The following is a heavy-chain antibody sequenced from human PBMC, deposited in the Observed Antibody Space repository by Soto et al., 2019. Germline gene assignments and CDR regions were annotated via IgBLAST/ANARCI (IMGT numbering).Heavy chain of an antibody. D-gene: IGHD3-22*01. CDR2: INHSGST. CDR3: ERGSVDTVDSRAFYEY. CDR1: GGSFSGYY. J-gene: IGHJ4*02. V-gene: IGHV4-34*01. Sequence: PETLSLTCAVYGGSFSGYYWSGIRQPPGKGLEGIGEINHSGSTNYNPSLKTRVNISVETSKNQFSLQLSSATDADTAVYYCERGSVDTVDSRAFYEYWGQAHPVTVSS.